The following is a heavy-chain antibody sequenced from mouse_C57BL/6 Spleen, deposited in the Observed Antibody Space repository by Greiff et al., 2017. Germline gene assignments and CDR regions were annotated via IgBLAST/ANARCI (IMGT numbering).Heavy chain of an antibody. J-gene: IGHJ2*01. D-gene: IGHD1-1*01. CDR3: ASEGYYGSSYDFDY. CDR1: GYAFSSSW. Sequence: VQLQQSGPELVKPGASVKISCKASGYAFSSSWMNWVKQRPGKGLEWIGRIYPGDGDTNYNGKFKGKATLTADKSSSTAYMQLSSLTSEDSAVYFCASEGYYGSSYDFDYWGQGTTLTVSS. V-gene: IGHV1-82*01. CDR2: IYPGDGDT.